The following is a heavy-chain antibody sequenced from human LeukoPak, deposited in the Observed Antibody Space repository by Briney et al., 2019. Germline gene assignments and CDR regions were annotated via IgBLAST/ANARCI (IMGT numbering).Heavy chain of an antibody. V-gene: IGHV1-18*01. CDR3: ARGQQLHFTLNWFDP. J-gene: IGHJ5*02. D-gene: IGHD6-13*01. CDR2: ISAYNGNT. CDR1: GYTFTSYG. Sequence: ASVKVSCKASGYTFTSYGISWVRQGPGQGLEWMGWISAYNGNTNYAQKLQGRVTMTTDTSTSTAYMELRSLRSDDTAVYYCARGQQLHFTLNWFDPWGQGTLVTVSS.